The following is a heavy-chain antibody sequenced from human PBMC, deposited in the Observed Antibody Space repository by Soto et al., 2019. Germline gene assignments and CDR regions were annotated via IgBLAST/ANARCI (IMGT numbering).Heavy chain of an antibody. V-gene: IGHV1-18*04. J-gene: IGHJ6*02. CDR3: ARIEYYDILTGASTRHYGMDV. CDR2: ISAYNGNT. CDR1: GYTFTSYG. D-gene: IGHD3-9*01. Sequence: ASVKVSWKASGYTFTSYGISWVRQAPGQGLEWMGWISAYNGNTNYAQKLQGRVTMTTDTSTSTAYMELRSLRSDDTAVYYCARIEYYDILTGASTRHYGMDVWGQGTTVTVSS.